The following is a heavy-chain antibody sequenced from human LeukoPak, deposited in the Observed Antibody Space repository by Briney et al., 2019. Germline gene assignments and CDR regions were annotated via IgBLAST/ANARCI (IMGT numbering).Heavy chain of an antibody. J-gene: IGHJ4*02. CDR1: GYTFTSYG. CDR3: AREGLGYCIGGSCSAFDY. V-gene: IGHV1-18*01. Sequence: ASVKVSCKASGYTFTSYGISWVRQAPGQGLEWMGWINTYNGNTNYAQNLQGRVTMTTDTSTSTAYMELRSLRSDDTAVYYCAREGLGYCIGGSCSAFDYWGQGTLVTVSS. D-gene: IGHD2-15*01. CDR2: INTYNGNT.